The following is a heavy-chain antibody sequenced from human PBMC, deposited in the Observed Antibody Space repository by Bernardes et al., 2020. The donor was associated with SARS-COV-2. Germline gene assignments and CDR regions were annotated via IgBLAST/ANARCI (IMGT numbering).Heavy chain of an antibody. Sequence: GPLRLSCVASGFTFSSHWMHWVRQAPGKGLARITSINSDRSSTNYADSVKGRFTISRDNAKNTLSQQMNSVRAEDTAVYSCARVFVPVLTGSGVDVWGQGTTVVVPS. J-gene: IGHJ6*02. V-gene: IGHV3-74*01. CDR3: ARVFVPVLTGSGVDV. CDR1: GFTFSSHW. D-gene: IGHD3-3*01. CDR2: INSDRSST.